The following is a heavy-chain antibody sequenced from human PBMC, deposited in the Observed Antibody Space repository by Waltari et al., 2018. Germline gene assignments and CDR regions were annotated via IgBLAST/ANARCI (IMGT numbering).Heavy chain of an antibody. V-gene: IGHV3-21*01. CDR1: GFTFSSYS. CDR3: AVPAAAGRGYYFDY. J-gene: IGHJ4*02. CDR2: ISSSSSYI. D-gene: IGHD6-13*01. Sequence: EVQLVESGGGLVKPGGSLRLSCAASGFTFSSYSMNWVRQAPGKGLEWVSSISSSSSYIYYADSVKGRFTISRDNAKNSLYLQMNSLRAEDTAVYYCAVPAAAGRGYYFDYWGQGTLVTVSS.